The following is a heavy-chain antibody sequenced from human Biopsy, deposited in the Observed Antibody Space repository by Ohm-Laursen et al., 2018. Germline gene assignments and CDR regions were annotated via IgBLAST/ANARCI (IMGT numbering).Heavy chain of an antibody. CDR3: TRAGGGKIYGL. J-gene: IGHJ4*02. CDR1: GVSLNTGTYY. V-gene: IGHV4-31*02. CDR2: VHKSGNT. Sequence: QTLPLTSAVSGVSLNTGTYYWTWIRQHPATGLEWIGYVHKSGNTLYNPSLKSRLSISVDTSRNQFSLKLTSVTAADTALYYCTRAGGGKIYGLWGQGTLVTVSS. D-gene: IGHD3-16*01.